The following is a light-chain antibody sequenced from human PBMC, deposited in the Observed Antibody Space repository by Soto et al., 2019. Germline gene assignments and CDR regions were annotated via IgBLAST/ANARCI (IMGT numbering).Light chain of an antibody. CDR1: QSVSSY. V-gene: IGKV3-11*01. J-gene: IGKJ1*01. CDR2: DAS. Sequence: EIVLTQSPATLSLSPGERATLSCRASQSVSSYLGWYQQKRGQAPRLLIHDASNRATGIPARFSGSGSGTDFTLTISSLEPEDFAVYYCQQRSNWPRTFGQGTKVEIK. CDR3: QQRSNWPRT.